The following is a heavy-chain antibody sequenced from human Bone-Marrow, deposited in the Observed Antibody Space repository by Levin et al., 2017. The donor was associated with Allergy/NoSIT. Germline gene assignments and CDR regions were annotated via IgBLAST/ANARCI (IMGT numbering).Heavy chain of an antibody. D-gene: IGHD5-12*01. Sequence: GGSLRLSCAASGFTFSSYGMHWVRQAPGKGLEWVAVIWYDGSNKYYADSVKGRFTISRDNSKNTLYLQMNSLRAEDTAVYDCAREYNGGIYTSWFDPWGQGTLVTVSS. CDR2: IWYDGSNK. V-gene: IGHV3-33*01. J-gene: IGHJ5*02. CDR1: GFTFSSYG. CDR3: AREYNGGIYTSWFDP.